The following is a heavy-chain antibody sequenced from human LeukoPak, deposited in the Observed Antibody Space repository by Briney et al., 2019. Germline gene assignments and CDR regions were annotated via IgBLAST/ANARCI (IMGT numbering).Heavy chain of an antibody. Sequence: SVTVSCKASGGTFSSYAIIWVRQAPGQGLEWMGGIIPILGTANYAQKSQGRVTITTDESTSTAYMELSSLRSEDTAVYYCARDHVPYYYMDVWGKGTTVTVSS. V-gene: IGHV1-69*05. CDR3: ARDHVPYYYMDV. CDR2: IIPILGTA. D-gene: IGHD2-2*01. CDR1: GGTFSSYA. J-gene: IGHJ6*03.